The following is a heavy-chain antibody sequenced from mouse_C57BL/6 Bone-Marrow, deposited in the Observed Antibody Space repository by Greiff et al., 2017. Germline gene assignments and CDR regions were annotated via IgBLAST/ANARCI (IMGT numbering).Heavy chain of an antibody. CDR1: GFTFSNYW. V-gene: IGHV6-3*01. J-gene: IGHJ3*01. Sequence: EVQVVESGGGLVQPGGSMKLSCVASGFTFSNYWMNWVRQSPEKGLEWVAQIRLKSDNYATHYAESVKGRFTISRDDSKGSVYLQMNNLSAEDTGIYYCTLFISTVVAPIWGQGTLVTVSA. D-gene: IGHD1-1*01. CDR2: IRLKSDNYAT. CDR3: TLFISTVVAPI.